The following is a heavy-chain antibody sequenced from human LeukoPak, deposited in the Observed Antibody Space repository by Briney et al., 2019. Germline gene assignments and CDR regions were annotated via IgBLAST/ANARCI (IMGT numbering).Heavy chain of an antibody. CDR1: GFTLSSYS. V-gene: IGHV3-21*01. CDR2: ISSSSSYI. CDR3: ARADGSSWHYFDY. J-gene: IGHJ4*02. Sequence: PGGSLRLSCAASGFTLSSYSMNWVRQAPGKGLEWVSSISSSSSYIYYADSVKGRFTISRDNAKNSLYLQMNSLRAEDTAVYYCARADGSSWHYFDYWGQGTLVTVSS. D-gene: IGHD6-13*01.